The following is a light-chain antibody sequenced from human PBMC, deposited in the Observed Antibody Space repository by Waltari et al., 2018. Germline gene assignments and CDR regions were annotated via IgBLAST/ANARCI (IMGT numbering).Light chain of an antibody. CDR2: KAS. CDR1: QDISSW. J-gene: IGKJ3*01. Sequence: DIQMTQSPSSLSASVGDRVTITCRASQDISSWVAWYQQKPTKAPKLLIYKASTFQNGVPSRFSGSGSGTAFTLTISSLQSEDFATYYCQQYDSPPFTFGPGTTLDLK. CDR3: QQYDSPPFT. V-gene: IGKV1-12*01.